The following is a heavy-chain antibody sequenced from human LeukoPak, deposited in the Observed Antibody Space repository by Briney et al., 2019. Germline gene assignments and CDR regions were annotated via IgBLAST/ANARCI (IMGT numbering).Heavy chain of an antibody. CDR2: INHSGST. J-gene: IGHJ4*02. Sequence: KPSETLSLTCAVYGGSFSGYYWSWIRQPPGKGLEWIGEINHSGSTNYNPSLKRRVTISVDTSKNQFSLKLSSVTAADTAVYYCARILDYGDYRQPIDYWGQGTLVTVSS. V-gene: IGHV4-34*01. CDR1: GGSFSGYY. D-gene: IGHD4-17*01. CDR3: ARILDYGDYRQPIDY.